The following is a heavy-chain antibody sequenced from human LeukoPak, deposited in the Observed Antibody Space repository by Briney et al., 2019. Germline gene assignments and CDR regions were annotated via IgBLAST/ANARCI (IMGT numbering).Heavy chain of an antibody. J-gene: IGHJ4*02. CDR3: ARDSYSYGYGGFDY. V-gene: IGHV4-30-4*01. CDR2: IYSTGNT. CDR1: GGSISSGDRY. Sequence: SQTLSLTCTVSGGSISSGDRYWSWIRQSPGKGLEWIGYIYSTGNTYYNPSLKSRVIISVDTSKNQFPLEFNSVTAAATAVYYCARDSYSYGYGGFDYWGQGILVTVSS. D-gene: IGHD5-18*01.